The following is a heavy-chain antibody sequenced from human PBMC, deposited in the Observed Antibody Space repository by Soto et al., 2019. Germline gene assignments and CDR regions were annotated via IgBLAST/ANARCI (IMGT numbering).Heavy chain of an antibody. J-gene: IGHJ4*02. CDR2: ISSGSTSV. Sequence: EVQLVESGGGLVQPGGSLRLSCVASGFIFNSYSMNWVRQAPGKGLEWISYISSGSTSVFYADSVKGRFTTSRDNAKNSLYLQMNSLRAEDTAVYYCGSSAAPDAYWGQGTLVTVSS. CDR3: GSSAAPDAY. CDR1: GFIFNSYS. V-gene: IGHV3-48*01. D-gene: IGHD3-22*01.